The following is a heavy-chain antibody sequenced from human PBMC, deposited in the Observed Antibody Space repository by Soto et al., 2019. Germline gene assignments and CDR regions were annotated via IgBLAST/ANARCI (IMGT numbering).Heavy chain of an antibody. CDR1: GYTFTSYG. CDR2: ISDYNGNT. CDR3: ARSIAAAVAFDY. V-gene: IGHV1-18*01. Sequence: QVQLVQSGAEVKKPGASVKVSCKASGYTFTSYGISWVRQAPGQGLEWMGWISDYNGNTNYAQKLQSRVTMTTDTSTSTAYMELRSVRADDTAVYYCARSIAAAVAFDYWGQGTLVTVSS. D-gene: IGHD6-13*01. J-gene: IGHJ4*02.